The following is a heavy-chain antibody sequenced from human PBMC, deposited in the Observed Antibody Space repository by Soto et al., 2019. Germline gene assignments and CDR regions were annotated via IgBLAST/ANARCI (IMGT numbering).Heavy chain of an antibody. CDR1: GDTFKNCV. Sequence: QVQVVQSGVEVRRPGSSVKVSCKASGDTFKNCVISWVRQAPGQGLEWMGGIIPLFGTTDFAQRFQGRLTITTDDSTTTAYMELSRLRSEDTATYYCAPELGFGKLSVVWGQGTTVIVSS. D-gene: IGHD3-10*01. CDR2: IIPLFGTT. J-gene: IGHJ6*02. V-gene: IGHV1-69*01. CDR3: APELGFGKLSVV.